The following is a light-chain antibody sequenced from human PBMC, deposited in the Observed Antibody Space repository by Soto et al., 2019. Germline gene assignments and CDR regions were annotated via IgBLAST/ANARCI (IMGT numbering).Light chain of an antibody. CDR3: QKYNSGPLT. V-gene: IGKV1-5*01. J-gene: IGKJ4*01. CDR1: QNINMW. Sequence: DIQMTQSPSTLSASVGDRVTITCRASQNINMWLAWYQQKPGKAPKLLIYDASSLQSGVPSRFGGSGSGTDFTLTITSLLPDDCAIYYCQKYNSGPLTFGGGTKVDIK. CDR2: DAS.